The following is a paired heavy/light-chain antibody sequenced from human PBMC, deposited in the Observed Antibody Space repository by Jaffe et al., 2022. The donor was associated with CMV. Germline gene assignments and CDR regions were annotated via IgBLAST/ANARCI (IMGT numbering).Light chain of an antibody. Sequence: QSALTQPASVSGSPGQSITISCTGTSNDIGTYNYVSWYQQHPGKAPKLMIYDVSDRPSGVSRRFSGSKSGNTASLTISGLQAEDEADYYCNSYTSTNTRVFGTGTKVTVL. J-gene: IGLJ1*01. CDR1: SNDIGTYNY. CDR3: NSYTSTNTRV. CDR2: DVS. V-gene: IGLV2-14*03.
Heavy chain of an antibody. CDR3: AREQSGNRPYYFDYYYYYMDV. Sequence: EVQLVESGGGLVQPGGSLRLSCAASGFSVNNNYMSWVRQAPGKGLEWVSVIHSGGRTYYADSVKDRFTISRDNSRNTLFLQMDSLGAEDTAVYYCAREQSGNRPYYFDYYYYYMDVWGKGTTVTVSS. J-gene: IGHJ6*03. CDR1: GFSVNNNY. D-gene: IGHD3-22*01. V-gene: IGHV3-66*01. CDR2: IHSGGRT.